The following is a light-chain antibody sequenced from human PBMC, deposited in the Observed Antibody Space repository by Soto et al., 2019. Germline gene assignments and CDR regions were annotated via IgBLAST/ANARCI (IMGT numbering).Light chain of an antibody. CDR3: SSYTSSSTYV. V-gene: IGLV2-14*03. CDR1: ISDVGGYNY. J-gene: IGLJ1*01. Sequence: QSAPTQPASVSGSPGQSITISCTGTISDVGGYNYVSWYQQHPGKAPKLMIYDVSNRPSGVSNRFSGSKSGNTASLTISGLQAEDEADYYYSSYTSSSTYVFGTGTQLTVL. CDR2: DVS.